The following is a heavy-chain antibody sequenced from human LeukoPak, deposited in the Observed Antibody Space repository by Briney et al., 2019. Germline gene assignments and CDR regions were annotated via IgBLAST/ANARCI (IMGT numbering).Heavy chain of an antibody. D-gene: IGHD5-24*01. Sequence: GRSLRLSCAASGFTFSSYGMHWVREAPGRGLGWGAVIWYDGSNKYYADSVKGRFTISRDNSKNMLYLQMNSLRAEDTAVYYCAKDLTVEMATMGFDPWGQRTLVTVSS. J-gene: IGHJ5*02. CDR1: GFTFSSYG. V-gene: IGHV3-33*06. CDR2: IWYDGSNK. CDR3: AKDLTVEMATMGFDP.